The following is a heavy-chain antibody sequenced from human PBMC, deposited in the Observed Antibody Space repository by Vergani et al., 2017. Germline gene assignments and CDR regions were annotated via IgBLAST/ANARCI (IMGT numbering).Heavy chain of an antibody. D-gene: IGHD1-20*01. CDR2: INTNTGNP. CDR1: GYTFTSYA. CDR3: AKTRYNWNDEGAYYGMDV. V-gene: IGHV7-4-1*02. Sequence: QVQLVQSGSELKKPGASVKVSCKASGYTFTSYAMNWVRQAPGQGLEWMGWINTNTGNPTYAQGFTGRFGFSLDTSVSTGYLQISSLKAEDTAVYYCAKTRYNWNDEGAYYGMDVWDQGTTVTVSS. J-gene: IGHJ6*02.